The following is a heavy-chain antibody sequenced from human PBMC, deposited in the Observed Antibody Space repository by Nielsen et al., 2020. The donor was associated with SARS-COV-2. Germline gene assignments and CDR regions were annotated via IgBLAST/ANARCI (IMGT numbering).Heavy chain of an antibody. CDR1: GFPFSSYE. CDR3: ARGRGRVFGVVIPRSYYFDY. Sequence: GGSLRLSCAASGFPFSSYEMNWVRQAPGKALEWLSYIGGNGRNIFYADSVKGRFTISRDNAENSLSLQMNSLRAEDTAVYYCARGRGRVFGVVIPRSYYFDYWGQGTLVTVSS. CDR2: IGGNGRNI. V-gene: IGHV3-48*03. D-gene: IGHD3-3*01. J-gene: IGHJ4*02.